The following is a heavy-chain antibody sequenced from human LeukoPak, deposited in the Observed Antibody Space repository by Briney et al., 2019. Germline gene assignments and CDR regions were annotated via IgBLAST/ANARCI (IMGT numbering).Heavy chain of an antibody. D-gene: IGHD6-13*01. J-gene: IGHJ5*02. CDR2: IYGSGST. Sequence: SETLSLTCTVSGGSISRYYWSWIRQPAGKGLEWIGRIYGSGSTNYNPSLKSRVTISVDTSKNQFSLKLSSVTAADTAVYYCARTGIAAEVGFDPWGQGTLVTVSS. V-gene: IGHV4-4*07. CDR1: GGSISRYY. CDR3: ARTGIAAEVGFDP.